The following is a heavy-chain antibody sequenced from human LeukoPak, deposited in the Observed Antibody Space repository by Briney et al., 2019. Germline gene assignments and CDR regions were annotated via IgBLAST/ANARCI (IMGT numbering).Heavy chain of an antibody. CDR1: GFTFSNYW. CDR3: ARDGSLPDY. V-gene: IGHV3-74*01. J-gene: IGHJ4*02. CDR2: IISDGSST. Sequence: GGSLRLSXAASGFTFSNYWMHWVRQTPGKGLVWVSRIISDGSSTSYADSVKGRFTIPRDNAKNTLYLQMNSLRAEDTAVYYCARDGSLPDYWGQGTLVTVSS.